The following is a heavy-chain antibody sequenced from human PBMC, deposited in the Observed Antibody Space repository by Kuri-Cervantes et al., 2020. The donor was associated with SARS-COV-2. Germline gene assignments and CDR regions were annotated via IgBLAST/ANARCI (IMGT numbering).Heavy chain of an antibody. CDR2: IDPSDSYT. Sequence: ASVKVSCKGSGYSFSTSWMHWVRQMPGKGLEWMGRIDPSDSYTDYRPSLQGHVTISVDRSINTAYMQWSDLKSSDTAVYFCARWDGFALDLWGQGTLVTVSS. CDR3: ARWDGFALDL. J-gene: IGHJ5*02. CDR1: GYSFSTSW. D-gene: IGHD5-24*01. V-gene: IGHV5-10-1*01.